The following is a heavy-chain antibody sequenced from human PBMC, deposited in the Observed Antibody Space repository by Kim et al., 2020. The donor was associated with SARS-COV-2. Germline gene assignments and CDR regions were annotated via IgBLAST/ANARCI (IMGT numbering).Heavy chain of an antibody. D-gene: IGHD2-21*01. Sequence: GNTNYNPSLQSRVTISVDTSKNQFSLKLSSVTAADTAVYYCARIEVFDFDYWGQGTLVTVSS. CDR2: GNT. CDR3: ARIEVFDFDY. J-gene: IGHJ4*02. V-gene: IGHV4-34*01.